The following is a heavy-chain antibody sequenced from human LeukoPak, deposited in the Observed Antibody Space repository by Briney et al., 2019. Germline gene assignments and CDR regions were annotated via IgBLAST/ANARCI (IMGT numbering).Heavy chain of an antibody. V-gene: IGHV1-2*02. CDR3: ARGGGSSGYPDY. J-gene: IGHJ4*02. D-gene: IGHD3-22*01. Sequence: ASVKVSCKASGYTFTYNYMHWVRQAPGQGLEWMGWINPNGGATNYAQKFQGRVTVTRDTSISTAYMELTRLTSDDTAVYYCARGGGSSGYPDYWGQGTLVTVSS. CDR1: GYTFTYNY. CDR2: INPNGGAT.